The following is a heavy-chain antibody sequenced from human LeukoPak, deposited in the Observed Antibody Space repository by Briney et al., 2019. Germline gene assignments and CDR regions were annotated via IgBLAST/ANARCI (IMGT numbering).Heavy chain of an antibody. V-gene: IGHV3-9*01. J-gene: IGHJ4*02. CDR3: ARGHVDTTMAGEFDF. D-gene: IGHD5-18*01. CDR2: ISWNSGSI. CDR1: GFTFDDYA. Sequence: GGSLRLSCAASGFTFDDYAMHWVRQAPGKGLEWVSGISWNSGSIGYADSVKGRFTISRDNAKNSLYLQMNSLRAEDTAVYYCARGHVDTTMAGEFDFWGQGTLVTVSS.